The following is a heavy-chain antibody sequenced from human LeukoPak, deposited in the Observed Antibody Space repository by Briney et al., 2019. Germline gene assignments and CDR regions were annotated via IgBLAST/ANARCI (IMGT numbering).Heavy chain of an antibody. CDR2: MYYSGST. J-gene: IGHJ4*02. D-gene: IGHD3-3*01. Sequence: ASETLSLTCTVSGGSISSSGYYWGWIRQPPGKGLEWIGSMYYSGSTYYNPSLKSRVTISVDTSKNHFSLKLSSVTAADTAVYYCARDFRGGYDFWSGYYTPYYFDYWGQGTLVTVSP. CDR3: ARDFRGGYDFWSGYYTPYYFDY. V-gene: IGHV4-39*07. CDR1: GGSISSSGYY.